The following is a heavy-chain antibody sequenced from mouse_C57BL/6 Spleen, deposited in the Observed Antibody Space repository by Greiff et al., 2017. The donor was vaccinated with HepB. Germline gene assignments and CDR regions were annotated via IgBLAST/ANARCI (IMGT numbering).Heavy chain of an antibody. J-gene: IGHJ2*01. CDR3: ARHEEDYGSSYPLFDY. CDR1: GYTFTEYT. D-gene: IGHD1-1*01. V-gene: IGHV1-62-2*01. CDR2: FYPGSGSI. Sequence: QVQLQQQSGAELVKPGASVKLSCKASGYTFTEYTIHWVKQRSGQGLEWIGWFYPGSGSIKYNEKFKDKATLTADKSSSTVYMELSRLTSEDSAVYFCARHEEDYGSSYPLFDYWGQGTTLTVSS.